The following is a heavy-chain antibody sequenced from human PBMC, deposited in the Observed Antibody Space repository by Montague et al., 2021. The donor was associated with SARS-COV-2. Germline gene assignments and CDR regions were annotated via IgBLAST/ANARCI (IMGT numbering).Heavy chain of an antibody. D-gene: IGHD3-10*01. CDR2: SYHSGTT. Sequence: SETLSLTRTLSGYSINSNYYWGLIRHPPRKVLEWIGCSYHSGTTXYHPLLKRRVTISLDTSNNHSSLKVTSVTAADTAVYYCASAPYYGPAEPYQFDYWGRGTLVTISS. CDR3: ASAPYYGPAEPYQFDY. CDR1: GYSINSNYY. J-gene: IGHJ4*01. V-gene: IGHV4-38-2*02.